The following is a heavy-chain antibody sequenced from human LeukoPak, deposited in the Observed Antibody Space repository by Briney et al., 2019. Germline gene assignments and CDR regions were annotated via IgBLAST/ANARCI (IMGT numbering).Heavy chain of an antibody. CDR3: ARSLFSSSQHFDY. D-gene: IGHD6-13*01. J-gene: IGHJ4*02. Sequence: PVGCLRLSCAASGFTFTNYEMNWVRQAPGKGLQWVSYISSGGTIKYYADSVKGRFTISRDNAKNSLFLQMNSLRAEDTAVYYCARSLFSSSQHFDYWGQGTLVTVSS. V-gene: IGHV3-48*03. CDR2: ISSGGTIK. CDR1: GFTFTNYE.